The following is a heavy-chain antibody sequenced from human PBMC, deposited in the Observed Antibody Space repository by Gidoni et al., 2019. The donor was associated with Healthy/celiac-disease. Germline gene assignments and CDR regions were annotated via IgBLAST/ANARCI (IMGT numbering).Heavy chain of an antibody. J-gene: IGHJ6*02. D-gene: IGHD6-19*01. V-gene: IGHV4-34*01. CDR1: GGSFSCYY. CDR3: ARGLGSSGWDAPRSWMDV. Sequence: QVQLQQWGAGLLKPSETLSLTCAVYGGSFSCYYWSWIRQPPGKGLEWIGEINHSGSTNYNPSLKSRVTISVDTSKNQFSLKLSSVTAADTAVYYCARGLGSSGWDAPRSWMDVWGQGTTVTVSS. CDR2: INHSGST.